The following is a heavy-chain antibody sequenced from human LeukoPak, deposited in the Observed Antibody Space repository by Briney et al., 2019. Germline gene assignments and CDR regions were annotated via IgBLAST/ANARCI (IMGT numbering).Heavy chain of an antibody. CDR1: GGSISSGDYY. D-gene: IGHD4-23*01. CDR3: ARYYGGNPNWFDP. CDR2: IYYSGST. V-gene: IGHV4-30-4*08. Sequence: TLSLTCTVSGGSISSGDYYWSWIRQPPGKGLEWIGYIYYSGSTYYNPSLKSRVTISVDTSKNQFSLKLSPVTAADTAVYYCARYYGGNPNWFDPWGQGTLVTVSS. J-gene: IGHJ5*02.